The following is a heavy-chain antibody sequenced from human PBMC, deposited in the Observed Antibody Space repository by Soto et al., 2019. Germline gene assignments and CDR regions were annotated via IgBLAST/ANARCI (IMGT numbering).Heavy chain of an antibody. CDR1: GYTFSIYS. V-gene: IGHV1-18*04. CDR2: FSPYNGET. Sequence: QVQMVQSGAEVKKPGASVKVSCKSSGYTFSIYSINWVRQAPGHGLEWVGWFSPYNGETHYAQKLQGRVTMTTDTSTSTAYMELKSLRSDDTAVYYCARVSSRTTLDSWGPGTLVNVSS. J-gene: IGHJ4*02. D-gene: IGHD2-2*01. CDR3: ARVSSRTTLDS.